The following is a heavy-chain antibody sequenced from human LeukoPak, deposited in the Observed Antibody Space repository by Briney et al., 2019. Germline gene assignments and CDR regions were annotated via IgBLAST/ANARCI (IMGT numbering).Heavy chain of an antibody. CDR1: GGSISSYY. CDR3: ARDLGRYGDYPPGNGMDV. Sequence: SQSLSLTCTVSGGSISSYYWSWIRRPPGKGLVYIVYIYYSGSTYYNPSLKSRVTISVDTSKNQFSLELSSVTAADTAVYYCARDLGRYGDYPPGNGMDVWGQGTTVTVSS. J-gene: IGHJ6*02. CDR2: IYYSGST. V-gene: IGHV4-59*01. D-gene: IGHD4-17*01.